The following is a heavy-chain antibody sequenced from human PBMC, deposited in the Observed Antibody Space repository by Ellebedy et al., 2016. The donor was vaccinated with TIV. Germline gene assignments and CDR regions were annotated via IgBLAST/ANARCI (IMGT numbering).Heavy chain of an antibody. D-gene: IGHD5-12*01. V-gene: IGHV1-2*02. CDR2: INPKSGGT. Sequence: AASVKVSCKASGYTFTGYYMHWVRQAPGQGLEWMGWINPKSGGTNYAQKFQGRVTMTRDTSISTAYMQLSRLRSDDTAVYYCARGSGYSGYPPEATFDYWGQGTLVTVSS. CDR3: ARGSGYSGYPPEATFDY. J-gene: IGHJ4*02. CDR1: GYTFTGYY.